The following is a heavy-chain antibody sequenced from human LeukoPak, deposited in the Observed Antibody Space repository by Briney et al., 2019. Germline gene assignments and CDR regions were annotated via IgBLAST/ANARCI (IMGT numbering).Heavy chain of an antibody. J-gene: IGHJ4*02. D-gene: IGHD2-2*02. V-gene: IGHV5-51*03. CDR1: GYSFTSYW. CDR3: ASLPGDIVVVPAAISDY. CDR2: IYPGDSDT. Sequence: GESLKFSCKGSGYSFTSYWIGWVRQIPGKGLEWMGFIYPGDSDTSYHPSFQGQVTICADKSISTAYLQWSNLKASDTAMYYCASLPGDIVVVPAAISDYWGQGTLVTVSS.